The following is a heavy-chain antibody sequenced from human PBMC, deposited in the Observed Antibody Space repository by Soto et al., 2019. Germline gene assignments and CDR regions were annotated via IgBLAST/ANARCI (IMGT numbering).Heavy chain of an antibody. V-gene: IGHV4-59*08. CDR3: ARHLRRDATSYDFWSGYLFDY. CDR1: GASITTFH. Sequence: SETLSLTCTVSGASITTFHWSWIRQPPGKGLEWLGYISNSGSTNYNPSLKSRVYISVDTSRNQFSLKLTSVTAADTAVYFCARHLRRDATSYDFWSGYLFDYGGQGALVTV. D-gene: IGHD3-3*01. J-gene: IGHJ4*02. CDR2: ISNSGST.